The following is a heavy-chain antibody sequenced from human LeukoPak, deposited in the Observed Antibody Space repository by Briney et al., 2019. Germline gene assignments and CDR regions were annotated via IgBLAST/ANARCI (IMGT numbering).Heavy chain of an antibody. D-gene: IGHD4-17*01. CDR1: GAPISSSSYY. V-gene: IGHV4-39*07. CDR3: VLSGDPTDY. Sequence: SETLSLTCTVSGAPISSSSYYWGWIRQPPGKGLEWIGSIYYSGSTYYNPSLKSRVTISVDTSKNQFSLKLSSVTAADTAVYYCVLSGDPTDYWGQGTLVTVSS. J-gene: IGHJ4*02. CDR2: IYYSGST.